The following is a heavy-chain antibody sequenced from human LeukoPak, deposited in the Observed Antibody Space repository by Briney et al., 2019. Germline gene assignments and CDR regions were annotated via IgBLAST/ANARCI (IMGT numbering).Heavy chain of an antibody. Sequence: GASVKVSCKASGTTFSKSAISWVRQAPGQGLEWMRGVIPILGTTNYAQKFQDRVSITTDESTSTAYMEVNSLGSVDTAVYYCARDDGSATMGFDSWGQGTLVTVSS. CDR1: GTTFSKSA. CDR3: ARDDGSATMGFDS. D-gene: IGHD1-26*01. V-gene: IGHV1-69*05. J-gene: IGHJ4*02. CDR2: VIPILGTT.